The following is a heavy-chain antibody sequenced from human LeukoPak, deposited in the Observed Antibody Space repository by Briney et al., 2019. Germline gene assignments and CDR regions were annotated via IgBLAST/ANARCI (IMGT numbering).Heavy chain of an antibody. CDR3: ARGRYLLGYCSSTSCYGGDC. CDR1: GYTFTSYD. J-gene: IGHJ4*02. D-gene: IGHD2-2*01. Sequence: ASVKVSCKASGYTFTSYDINCVRQATGQGLEWMGWMNPNSGNTGYAQKFQGRVTMTRNTSISTAYMELSSLRSEDTAVYYCARGRYLLGYCSSTSCYGGDCWGQGILVTVSS. CDR2: MNPNSGNT. V-gene: IGHV1-8*01.